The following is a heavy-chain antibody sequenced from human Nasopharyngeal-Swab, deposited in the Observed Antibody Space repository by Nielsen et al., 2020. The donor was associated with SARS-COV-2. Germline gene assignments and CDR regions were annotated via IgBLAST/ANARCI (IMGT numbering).Heavy chain of an antibody. J-gene: IGHJ3*02. V-gene: IGHV3-64D*06. Sequence: GESLKISCSASGFTFSIYAMHWVRQAPGKGLEYVSTINDYENRLYYADSVKGRFAISRDNSKNTLYLQMSSLRAEDTAVYWCVKDLRGKYASDIWGQGTMVTVSS. CDR3: VKDLRGKYASDI. CDR2: INDYENRL. CDR1: GFTFSIYA. D-gene: IGHD3-16*01.